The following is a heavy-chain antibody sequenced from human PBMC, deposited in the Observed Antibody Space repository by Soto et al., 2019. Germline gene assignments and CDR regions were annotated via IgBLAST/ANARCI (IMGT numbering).Heavy chain of an antibody. Sequence: PSETLSLTCTVSGDSISSSNYYWGWVRQPPGKGLEWIGNIYYSGSTNYNPSLQSRVTISVDTSKNQFSLKLSSVTAADTAVYYCARRYGPGFDYWGQGTLVTVS. D-gene: IGHD4-17*01. CDR2: IYYSGST. CDR3: ARRYGPGFDY. J-gene: IGHJ4*02. CDR1: GDSISSSNYY. V-gene: IGHV4-39*07.